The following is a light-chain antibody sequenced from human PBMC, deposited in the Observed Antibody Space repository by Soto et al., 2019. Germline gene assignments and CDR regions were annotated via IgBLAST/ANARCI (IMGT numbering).Light chain of an antibody. V-gene: IGKV1-5*03. CDR2: KAS. J-gene: IGKJ2*01. CDR3: QQYNNYYT. CDR1: QTINNW. Sequence: IQMTQSPSTLSASVGDRVTITCRASQTINNWLAWYQQKPGKAPKLLIYKASTLEVGVPSRFSGSGSRTEFTLTISSLQPDDFATYYCQQYNNYYTFGQGTKLEIK.